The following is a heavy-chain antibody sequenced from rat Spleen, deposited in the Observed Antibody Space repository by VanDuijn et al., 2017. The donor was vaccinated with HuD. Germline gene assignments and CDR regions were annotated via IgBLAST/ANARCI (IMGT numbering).Heavy chain of an antibody. CDR1: GFTFNNYW. J-gene: IGHJ2*01. CDR3: ARDTNYFDY. V-gene: IGHV5-31*01. Sequence: EVQLVESGGGLVQPGRSLKLSCVASGFTFNNYWMTWIRQAPGKGLEWVASITNTGGSTYYLDSVKGRFTISRDNAKSTLYLQMNSLRSEDTATYYCARDTNYFDYWGHGVMVTVSS. CDR2: ITNTGGST.